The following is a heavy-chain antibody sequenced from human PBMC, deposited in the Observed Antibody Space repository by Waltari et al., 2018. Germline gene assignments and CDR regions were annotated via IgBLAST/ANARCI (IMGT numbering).Heavy chain of an antibody. CDR1: GFTFSNYN. CDR2: ITGGNDI. D-gene: IGHD1-26*01. CDR3: ARWRWQQSELDY. Sequence: EVQLVESGGGLVKPGESLRLSCAASGFTFSNYNMKVRQAPGKGLEWVSSITGGNDIKYADSVKGRFTISRDNAKNSLFLQMNSLRVEDTAVYYCARWRWQQSELDYWGRGTLVTVSS. J-gene: IGHJ4*02. V-gene: IGHV3-21*01.